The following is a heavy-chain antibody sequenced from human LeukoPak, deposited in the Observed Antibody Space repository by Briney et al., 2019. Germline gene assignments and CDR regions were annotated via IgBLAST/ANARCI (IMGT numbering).Heavy chain of an antibody. V-gene: IGHV4-61*09. CDR2: IHTSGST. CDR1: GASISSTSYC. J-gene: IGHJ5*02. CDR3: ARVFINQYSSRVNWFDP. Sequence: SETLSLTCTVSGASISSTSYCWGWIRQPAGKGLEWIGHIHTSGSTNYNPSLKSRVTISVDTSKNQFSLKLSSVTAADTAVYYCARVFINQYSSRVNWFDPWGQGTLVTVSS. D-gene: IGHD6-13*01.